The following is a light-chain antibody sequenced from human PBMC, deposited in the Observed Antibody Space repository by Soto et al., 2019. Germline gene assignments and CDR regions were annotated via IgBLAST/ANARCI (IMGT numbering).Light chain of an antibody. Sequence: QSILTQPPSVSGAPGQRVTISCTGSRSNIGATYGVHWYQQLPGTATKLLIDGNTNRPSGVPDRFSGSKSGTSASLAITGLQAEDEADYYCQSYDSSLSGSVFGGGTQLTVL. J-gene: IGLJ2*01. V-gene: IGLV1-40*01. CDR1: RSNIGATYG. CDR3: QSYDSSLSGSV. CDR2: GNT.